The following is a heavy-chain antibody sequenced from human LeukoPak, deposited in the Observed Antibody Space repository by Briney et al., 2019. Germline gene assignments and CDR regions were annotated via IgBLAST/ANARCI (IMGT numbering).Heavy chain of an antibody. J-gene: IGHJ5*02. CDR1: GYSFTNYW. CDR2: IYPGDSDT. D-gene: IGHD5-12*01. V-gene: IGHV5-51*01. Sequence: GESLKISCKGSGYSFTNYWIGWVRQMPGKGLEWMGIIYPGDSDTKYSPSFQGQVTISADKSISTSYLQLSSLKASDTAVYYCARLGYDWHNSFHPWGQGTLVTVSS. CDR3: ARLGYDWHNSFHP.